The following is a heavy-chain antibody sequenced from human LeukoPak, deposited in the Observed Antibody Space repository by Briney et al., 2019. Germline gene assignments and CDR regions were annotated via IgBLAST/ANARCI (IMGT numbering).Heavy chain of an antibody. CDR3: ARDNSVGDIAWWFDP. CDR1: GYNFNNYG. D-gene: IGHD3-16*02. J-gene: IGHJ5*02. Sequence: ASVKVSCKASGYNFNNYGITWVRQAPGQGPEWMGVISPSGGSTTYAQKFQGRVTLTRDMSTSTDYLELSSLRSEDTAVYYCARDNSVGDIAWWFDPWGQGTLVTVSS. CDR2: ISPSGGST. V-gene: IGHV1-46*02.